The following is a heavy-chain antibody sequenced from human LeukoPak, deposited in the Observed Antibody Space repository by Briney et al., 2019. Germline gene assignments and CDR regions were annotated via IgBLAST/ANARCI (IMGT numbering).Heavy chain of an antibody. CDR1: GGSFSGYC. D-gene: IGHD5-24*01. CDR2: INHSGST. Sequence: SETLSLTCAVYGGSFSGYCWSWIRQPPGKGLEWMGEINHSGSTNYNPSLKSRGTTSAETPTNQLSLKLSSVTAAATAVYYCSRGVGRDGYKVNDYWGEGTLVTVSS. V-gene: IGHV4-34*01. J-gene: IGHJ4*02. CDR3: SRGVGRDGYKVNDY.